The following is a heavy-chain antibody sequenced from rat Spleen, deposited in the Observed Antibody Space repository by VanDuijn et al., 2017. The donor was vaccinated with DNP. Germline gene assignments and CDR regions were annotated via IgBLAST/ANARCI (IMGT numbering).Heavy chain of an antibody. D-gene: IGHD4-3*01. V-gene: IGHV5-31*01. Sequence: EVQLVESGGDPVQPGRSLTLSCVVSGFTFNKDWMTWVRQVPGKGLEWIASITTGGEITYYPDSVKGRFTISRDNAKSTLYLQMDSLRSEDTATYYCATLRGTGAMDAWGQGTSVTVSS. CDR1: GFTFNKDW. CDR2: ITTGGEIT. J-gene: IGHJ4*01. CDR3: ATLRGTGAMDA.